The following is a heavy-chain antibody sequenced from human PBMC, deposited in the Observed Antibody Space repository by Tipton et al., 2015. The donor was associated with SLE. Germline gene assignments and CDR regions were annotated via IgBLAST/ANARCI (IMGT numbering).Heavy chain of an antibody. CDR2: IYTSGST. D-gene: IGHD5-18*01. V-gene: IGHV4-61*02. Sequence: TLSLTCTVSGGSISSGSYYWSWIRQPAGKGLEWIGRIYTSGSTNYNPSLKSRVTISVDTSKNQFSLKLSSVTAADTAVYYCARGGYSRGSAFDIWGQGTMVTVSS. J-gene: IGHJ3*02. CDR3: ARGGYSRGSAFDI. CDR1: GGSISSGSYY.